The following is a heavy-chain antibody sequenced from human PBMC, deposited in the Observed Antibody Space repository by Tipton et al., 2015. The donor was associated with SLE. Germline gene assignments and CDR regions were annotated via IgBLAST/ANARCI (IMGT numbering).Heavy chain of an antibody. V-gene: IGHV4-4*07. D-gene: IGHD3-9*01. J-gene: IGHJ3*02. CDR2: IYTSGST. Sequence: LRLSCTVSGGSISSYYWSGIRQPAGKGLEWIGRIYTSGSTNYNPSLKSRVTMSVDTSKNQFSLKLSSVTAADTAVYYCARVFDWYHAFDIWGQGTMVTVSS. CDR3: ARVFDWYHAFDI. CDR1: GGSISSYY.